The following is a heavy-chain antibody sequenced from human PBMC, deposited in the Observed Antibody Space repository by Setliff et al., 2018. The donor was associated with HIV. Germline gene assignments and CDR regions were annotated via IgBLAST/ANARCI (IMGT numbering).Heavy chain of an antibody. CDR3: ASGYNYAYSDY. J-gene: IGHJ4*02. V-gene: IGHV4-38-2*01. CDR1: NYSISSGYY. Sequence: SETLSLTCAVSNYSISSGYYWGWIRQSPGKGLEWIGSMYHSGSTYSNPSLKSRVTKSIDTSKNQLSLKLRSVTAADTAVYYCASGYNYAYSDYWGQGTLVTVSS. D-gene: IGHD5-18*01. CDR2: MYHSGST.